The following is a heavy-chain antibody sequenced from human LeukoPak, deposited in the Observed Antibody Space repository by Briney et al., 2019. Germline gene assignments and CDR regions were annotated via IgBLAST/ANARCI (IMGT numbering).Heavy chain of an antibody. V-gene: IGHV3-74*01. CDR1: GFTFSSYW. Sequence: SGGSLRLSCAASGFTFSSYWMHWVRQAPGKGLVWLSRISKEGDNAVYADSAKGRFTMSRDNAKKTVYLQLTTLRPEDTAVYYCARGGYSGSYYRFSWGKGTLVTVSS. D-gene: IGHD3-22*01. CDR2: ISKEGDNA. CDR3: ARGGYSGSYYRFS. J-gene: IGHJ4*02.